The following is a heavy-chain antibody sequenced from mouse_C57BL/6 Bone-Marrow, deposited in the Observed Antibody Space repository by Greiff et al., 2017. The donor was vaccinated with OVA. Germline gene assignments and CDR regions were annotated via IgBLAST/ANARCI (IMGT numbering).Heavy chain of an antibody. V-gene: IGHV5-9-1*02. J-gene: IGHJ3*01. CDR1: GFTFSSYA. CDR2: ISSGGDYI. CDR3: TREDYGSSY. D-gene: IGHD1-1*01. Sequence: EVQRVESGAGLVKPGGSLKLSCAASGFTFSSYAMSWVRQTPEKRLEWVAYISSGGDYIYYADTVKGRFTISRDNARNTLYLQMSSLKSEDTAMYYCTREDYGSSYWGQGTLVTVSA.